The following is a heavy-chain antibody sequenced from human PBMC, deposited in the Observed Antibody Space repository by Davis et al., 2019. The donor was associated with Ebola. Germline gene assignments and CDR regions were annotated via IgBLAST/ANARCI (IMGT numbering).Heavy chain of an antibody. CDR3: AKDKGARELLDWWWFDP. J-gene: IGHJ5*02. V-gene: IGHV3-73*01. D-gene: IGHD1-26*01. CDR2: IRSKANSYAT. Sequence: GESLKISCAASGFTSSGSAMHWVRQASGKGLEWVGRIRSKANSYATAYAASVKGRFTISRDDSKNTEYLQMNSLKTEETAVYYCAKDKGARELLDWWWFDPWGQGTLVTVSS. CDR1: GFTSSGSA.